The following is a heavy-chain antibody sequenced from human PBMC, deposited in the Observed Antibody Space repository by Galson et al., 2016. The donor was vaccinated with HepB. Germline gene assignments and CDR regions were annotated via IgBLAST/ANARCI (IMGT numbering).Heavy chain of an antibody. D-gene: IGHD6-6*01. J-gene: IGHJ3*01. CDR1: GFTFSTSG. V-gene: IGHV3-48*02. CDR3: ARELVRSAFDL. Sequence: SLRLSCAASGFTFSTSGLNWVRQAPGKGLQWISYISSRISTIYYADSVMGRFTISRDNAKNSVYLQMNSLRDEDTGVYFCARELVRSAFDLWGQGTMVTVSA. CDR2: ISSRISTI.